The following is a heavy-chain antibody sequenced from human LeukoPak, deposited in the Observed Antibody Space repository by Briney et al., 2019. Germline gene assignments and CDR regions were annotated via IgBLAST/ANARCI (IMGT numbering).Heavy chain of an antibody. Sequence: PGGSLRLSCAASGFTFSSYSMNWVRQAPGKGLEWVSYISRGSSTIYYADSMKGRFTMSRDNVKNSLYLQMNSLRDDDTAVYYCVRAAGLDRDAFDIWGQGTMVTVSS. CDR3: VRAAGLDRDAFDI. V-gene: IGHV3-48*02. D-gene: IGHD6-13*01. CDR1: GFTFSSYS. CDR2: ISRGSSTI. J-gene: IGHJ3*02.